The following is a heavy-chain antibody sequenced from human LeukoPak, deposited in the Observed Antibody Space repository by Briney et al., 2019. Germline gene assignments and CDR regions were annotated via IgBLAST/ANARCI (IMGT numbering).Heavy chain of an antibody. CDR3: ARSIVVVPAATLALYYYYGMDV. CDR2: IIPIFGTA. V-gene: IGHV1-69*01. D-gene: IGHD2-2*01. CDR1: GGTFSSYA. J-gene: IGHJ6*04. Sequence: GSSVKVSCKASGGTFSSYAISWVRQAPGQGLEWMGGIIPIFGTANYAQKFQGRVTITADESTSTAYMELSSLRSEDTAVYYCARSIVVVPAATLALYYYYGMDVWGKGTTVTVSS.